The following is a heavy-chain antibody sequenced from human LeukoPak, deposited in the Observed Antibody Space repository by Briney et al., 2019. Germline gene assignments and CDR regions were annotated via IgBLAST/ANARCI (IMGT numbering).Heavy chain of an antibody. CDR2: IYPGDFDP. CDR3: ARVLGGGYEALDY. V-gene: IGHV5-51*01. Sequence: GESLKISCKGSGYRFSSYWIAWVRQMAGKGLECMGIIYPGDFDPRYSPSFQGQVTISADKSINTAYLQWSSLKASDTAMYFCARVLGGGYEALDYWGQGTLVTVSS. J-gene: IGHJ4*02. D-gene: IGHD5-12*01. CDR1: GYRFSSYW.